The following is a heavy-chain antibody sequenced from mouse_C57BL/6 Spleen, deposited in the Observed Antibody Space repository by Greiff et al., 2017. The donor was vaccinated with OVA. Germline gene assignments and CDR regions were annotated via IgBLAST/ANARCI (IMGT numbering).Heavy chain of an antibody. D-gene: IGHD1-1*01. CDR1: GYTFTSYG. Sequence: QVQLQQSGAELARPGASVKLSCKASGYTFTSYGISWVKQRTGQGLEWIGEIYPRSGNTYYNEKFKGKATLTAAKSSSTAYMELRSLTSEDSAVYFWATGSCYAMDYWGQGTSVTVSS. V-gene: IGHV1-81*01. J-gene: IGHJ4*01. CDR3: ATGSCYAMDY. CDR2: IYPRSGNT.